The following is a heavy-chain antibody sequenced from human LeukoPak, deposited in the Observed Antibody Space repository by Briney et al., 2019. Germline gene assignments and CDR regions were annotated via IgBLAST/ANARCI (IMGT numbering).Heavy chain of an antibody. J-gene: IGHJ4*02. V-gene: IGHV3-23*01. CDR1: GFTFSSHG. Sequence: GGTLRLSCAASGFTFSSHGMSWVRQAPGKGLEWVSTISGSGDNTYYADSVKGRFTISRDNSKNTLYLQMNSLRAEDTAVYYCVLLKRGYSYGYADYWGQGTLVTVSS. CDR2: ISGSGDNT. CDR3: VLLKRGYSYGYADY. D-gene: IGHD5-18*01.